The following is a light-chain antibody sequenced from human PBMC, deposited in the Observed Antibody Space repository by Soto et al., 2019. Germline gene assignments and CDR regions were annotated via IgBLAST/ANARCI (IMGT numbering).Light chain of an antibody. Sequence: EIVLTQSPGTLSLSPGERVTLSCRASQGHTSTSLAWYQQNPGQAPRLVIYGASTRATGIPDRFSGSGSGTDFTLTISRLEPEDFAVYYCQQYGRSPFTFGGGTKVEI. CDR3: QQYGRSPFT. J-gene: IGKJ4*01. CDR1: QGHTSTS. CDR2: GAS. V-gene: IGKV3-20*01.